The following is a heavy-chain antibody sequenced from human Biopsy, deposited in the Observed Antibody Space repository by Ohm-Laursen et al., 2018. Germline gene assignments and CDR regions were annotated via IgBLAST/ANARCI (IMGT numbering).Heavy chain of an antibody. CDR3: AKHGSGWTGDDALHI. D-gene: IGHD6-19*01. CDR2: INHRGST. Sequence: TLSLTCPVYGGSFSGYYWNWIRQLPGKGLEWIGEINHRGSTNYNPSLKSRITISVDTSKNQISLKVTSVTAADTAVYYCAKHGSGWTGDDALHIWGQGTMVTVSS. V-gene: IGHV4-34*01. CDR1: GGSFSGYY. J-gene: IGHJ3*02.